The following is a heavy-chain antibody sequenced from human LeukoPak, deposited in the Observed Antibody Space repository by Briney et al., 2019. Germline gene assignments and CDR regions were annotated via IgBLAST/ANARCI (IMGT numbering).Heavy chain of an antibody. CDR1: GFTVSSNY. D-gene: IGHD5-18*01. Sequence: PGGSLRLSCAASGFTVSSNYMSWVRQAPGKGLEWVSVIYSGGSTYYADSVKGRFTISRDNSKNTLYLQMNSLRAEDTAVYYCAKDIKGYSYGNDYWGQGTLVTVSS. V-gene: IGHV3-53*01. CDR3: AKDIKGYSYGNDY. J-gene: IGHJ4*02. CDR2: IYSGGST.